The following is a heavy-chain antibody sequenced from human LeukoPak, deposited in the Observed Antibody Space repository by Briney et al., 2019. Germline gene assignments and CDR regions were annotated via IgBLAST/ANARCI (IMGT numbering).Heavy chain of an antibody. D-gene: IGHD3-22*01. V-gene: IGHV3-23*01. CDR3: AKAYDSSGYYLLDAFDI. Sequence: PGGSLRLSCAASGFTFSSYAMSWVRQAPGKGLEWVSAISGSGGSTYYADSVKGRFTISRDNSKNTLYLQMNSLRAEDTAVYYCAKAYDSSGYYLLDAFDIWGQGTMVTVSS. CDR1: GFTFSSYA. CDR2: ISGSGGST. J-gene: IGHJ3*02.